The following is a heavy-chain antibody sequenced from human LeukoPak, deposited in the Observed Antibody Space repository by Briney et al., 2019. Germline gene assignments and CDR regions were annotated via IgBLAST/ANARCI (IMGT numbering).Heavy chain of an antibody. Sequence: SETLSLTCAVSGYSISSGYYWGWIRQPPGKGLEWIGSIYYSGSTYYNPSLKSRVTISVDTSKNQFSLKLSSVTAADTAVYYCARHATILPEGYWGQGTLVTVSS. CDR2: IYYSGST. J-gene: IGHJ4*02. D-gene: IGHD3-10*01. CDR3: ARHATILPEGY. CDR1: GYSISSGYY. V-gene: IGHV4-38-2*01.